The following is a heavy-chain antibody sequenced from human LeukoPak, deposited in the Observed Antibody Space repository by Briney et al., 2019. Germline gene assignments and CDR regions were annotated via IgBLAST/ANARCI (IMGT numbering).Heavy chain of an antibody. CDR3: ASWEYCSSTSCYSNAFDI. CDR1: GGSISSGGYY. J-gene: IGHJ3*02. D-gene: IGHD2-2*01. Sequence: SQTLSLTCTVSGGSISSGGYYWSWIRQPPGKGLEWIWYIYHSGSTYYNPSLKSRVTISVDRSKNQFSLKLSSVTAADTAVYYCASWEYCSSTSCYSNAFDIWGQGTMVTVSP. CDR2: IYHSGST. V-gene: IGHV4-30-2*01.